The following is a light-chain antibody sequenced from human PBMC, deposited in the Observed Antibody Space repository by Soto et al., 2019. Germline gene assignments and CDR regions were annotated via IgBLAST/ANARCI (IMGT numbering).Light chain of an antibody. J-gene: IGLJ1*01. CDR2: EVS. V-gene: IGLV2-14*01. CDR1: SSDVGAYNY. Sequence: QSALTQPASVSGSPGQSITISCTGTSSDVGAYNYVSWFQQHPGKAPTLIISEVSNRPSGVSNRFSGSKSGTAASLTISGLQAEDEADYFCFSFTTDWTHVFGTGTKLTVL. CDR3: FSFTTDWTHV.